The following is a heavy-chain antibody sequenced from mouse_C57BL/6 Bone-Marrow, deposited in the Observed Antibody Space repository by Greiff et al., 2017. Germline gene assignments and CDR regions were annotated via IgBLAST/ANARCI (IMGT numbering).Heavy chain of an antibody. V-gene: IGHV6-6*01. CDR2: IRNKANNHAT. CDR3: TVYGYDEGDFDY. J-gene: IGHJ2*01. D-gene: IGHD2-2*01. Sequence: EVKLVESGGGLVQPGGSMKLSCAASGFTFSDAWMDWVRQSPEKGLEWVAEIRNKANNHATYYAESVKGRFTISRDDSKSSVYLQMNSLRAEDTGIYYCTVYGYDEGDFDYWGQGTTLTVSS. CDR1: GFTFSDAW.